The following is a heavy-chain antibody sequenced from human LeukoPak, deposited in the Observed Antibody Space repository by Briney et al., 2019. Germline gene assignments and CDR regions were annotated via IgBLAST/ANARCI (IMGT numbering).Heavy chain of an antibody. Sequence: ASVKVSCKASGYTFTGYYIYWLRQAPGQGLEWMGWINPNSGATKYAQKFQGRVTMTRDTSISTIYMELSNLRSDDTAVYYCARGPANWLDPWGQGTLVTVSS. V-gene: IGHV1-2*02. J-gene: IGHJ5*02. CDR2: INPNSGAT. CDR1: GYTFTGYY. CDR3: ARGPANWLDP.